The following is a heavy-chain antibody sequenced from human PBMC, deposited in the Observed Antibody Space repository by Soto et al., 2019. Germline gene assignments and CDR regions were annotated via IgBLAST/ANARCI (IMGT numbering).Heavy chain of an antibody. J-gene: IGHJ4*01. D-gene: IGHD3-9*01. CDR2: IKSKIDGRTT. CDR1: GFPFSDAW. Sequence: PGGSLRLSCAASGFPFSDAWINWVRQAPGKGLEWVGRIKSKIDGRTTDFAAPVKGRFAISRDDSRDMVYMEMYSLKTDDTAVYYCTTDSLFTGQLVRMDNWGHGTLVTVSS. CDR3: TTDSLFTGQLVRMDN. V-gene: IGHV3-15*07.